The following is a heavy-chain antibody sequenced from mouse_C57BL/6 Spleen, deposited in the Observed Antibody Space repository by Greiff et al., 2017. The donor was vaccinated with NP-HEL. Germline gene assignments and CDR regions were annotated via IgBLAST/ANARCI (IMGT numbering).Heavy chain of an antibody. CDR2: IHPNSGST. Sequence: LQLQQPGAELVKPGASVKLSCKASGYTFTSYWMHWVKQRPGQGLEWIGMIHPNSGSTNYNEKFKSKATLTVDKSSSTAYMQLSSLTSEDSAVYYCARRSPNWYYFDYWGQGTTLTVSS. CDR3: ARRSPNWYYFDY. V-gene: IGHV1-64*01. J-gene: IGHJ2*01. CDR1: GYTFTSYW. D-gene: IGHD4-1*02.